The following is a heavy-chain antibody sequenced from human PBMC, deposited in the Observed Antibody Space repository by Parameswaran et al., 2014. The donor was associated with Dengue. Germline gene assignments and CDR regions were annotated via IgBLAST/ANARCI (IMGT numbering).Heavy chain of an antibody. J-gene: IGHJ6*02. CDR2: IYYSGST. Sequence: VRQAPGKGLEWIGYIYYSGSTNYNPSLKSRVTISVDTSKNQFSLKLSSVTAADTAVYYCARDYSNYYYYYGMDVWGQGTTVTVSS. D-gene: IGHD4-11*01. CDR3: ARDYSNYYYYYGMDV. V-gene: IGHV4-59*01.